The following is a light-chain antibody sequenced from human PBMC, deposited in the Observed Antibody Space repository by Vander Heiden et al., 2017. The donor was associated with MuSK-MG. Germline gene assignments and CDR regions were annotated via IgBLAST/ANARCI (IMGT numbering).Light chain of an antibody. V-gene: IGKV3-15*01. J-gene: IGKJ3*01. CDR3: QQYNNWPRVT. CDR1: QSVSSN. Sequence: DIVMTQSPATLSVSPGERATISCRASQSVSSNLDWYQQKPGQAPRLLIYGASTSATGIPARFSGSGSGTEFTLTISSLQSEDFSVYYCQQYNNWPRVTFGPGTKVDIK. CDR2: GAS.